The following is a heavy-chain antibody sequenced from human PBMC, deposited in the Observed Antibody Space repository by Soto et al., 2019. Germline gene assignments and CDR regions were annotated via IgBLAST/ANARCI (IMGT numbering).Heavy chain of an antibody. V-gene: IGHV4-4*02. Sequence: SETLSLTCAVSVGSLSSTHWWSWVRQPPRKGLEWIGEIYHTGATNYNPSLQSRVTISVDKSNNQFSLNLSSVTAADTAVYYCARDPYYYDSGDKGGFDPWGQGTLVTVSS. CDR3: ARDPYYYDSGDKGGFDP. CDR1: VGSLSSTHW. D-gene: IGHD3-10*01. J-gene: IGHJ5*02. CDR2: IYHTGAT.